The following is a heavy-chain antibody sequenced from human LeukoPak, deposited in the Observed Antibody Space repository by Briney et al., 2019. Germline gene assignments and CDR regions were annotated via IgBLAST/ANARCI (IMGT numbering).Heavy chain of an antibody. CDR2: TSSSSSTI. V-gene: IGHV3-48*04. CDR1: GFTFSGYD. Sequence: GGSLRLSCAASGFTFSGYDMSWVRQAPGKGLEWVSYTSSSSSTIYYADSVKSRFTISRDNAKNSLYLQMNSLRAEDTAVYYCAKDEYYDSSGYYYVVSFDSWGQGTLVTVSS. J-gene: IGHJ4*02. D-gene: IGHD3-22*01. CDR3: AKDEYYDSSGYYYVVSFDS.